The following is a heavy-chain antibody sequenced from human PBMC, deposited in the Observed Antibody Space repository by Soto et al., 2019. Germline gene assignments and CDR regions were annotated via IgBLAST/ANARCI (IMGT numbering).Heavy chain of an antibody. CDR2: IWYDGSNK. CDR1: GFTFSSYG. Sequence: PGGSLRLSCAASGFTFSSYGMHWVRQAPGKGLEWVAVIWYDGSNKYYADSVKGRFTISRDNSKKTLFLQMNSLRAEDTAVYYCARDSAPAIDYWGQGTLVTVSS. D-gene: IGHD2-2*01. V-gene: IGHV3-33*01. J-gene: IGHJ4*02. CDR3: ARDSAPAIDY.